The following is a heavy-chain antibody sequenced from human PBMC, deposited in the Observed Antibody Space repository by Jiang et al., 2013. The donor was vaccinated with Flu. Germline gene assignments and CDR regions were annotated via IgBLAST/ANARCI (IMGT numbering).Heavy chain of an antibody. V-gene: IGHV4-61*02. Sequence: GLVKPSQTLSLTCNVSGASISSGTDQWTWIRQPAGKGLEWIGRIYRTGSTNYNPSLRGRATASADTAGNQFFLTLTSVTAADTAVYFCARGRGVVIAATASWYFDVWGRGTLVTVSS. CDR1: GASISSGTDQ. D-gene: IGHD2-15*01. CDR2: IYRTGST. J-gene: IGHJ2*01. CDR3: ARGRGVVIAATASWYFDV.